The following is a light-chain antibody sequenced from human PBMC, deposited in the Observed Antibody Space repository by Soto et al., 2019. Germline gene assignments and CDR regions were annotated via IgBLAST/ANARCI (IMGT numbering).Light chain of an antibody. CDR3: NSYSSSSTRYV. V-gene: IGLV2-14*01. Sequence: QSVLTQPASVSGSPGQSITISCTGTSSDVGGYNYVSWYQQYPGKAPKLMIYDVTNRPSGVSNRFSGSKSGNTASLTISGLQAEDEADYYCNSYSSSSTRYVFGT. J-gene: IGLJ1*01. CDR1: SSDVGGYNY. CDR2: DVT.